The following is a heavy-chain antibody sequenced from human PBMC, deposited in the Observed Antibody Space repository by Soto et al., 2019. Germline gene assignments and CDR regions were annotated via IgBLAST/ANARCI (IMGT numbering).Heavy chain of an antibody. J-gene: IGHJ4*02. V-gene: IGHV3-74*01. CDR1: GFTFSSYW. Sequence: GGSLRLSCAASGFTFSSYWMHWVRQAPGKGLVWVSRINSDGSGTSYADSVKGRFTISRDNAKNTLYLQMNSLRAEDTAVYYCASKNIAAPFDYWGQGTLVTVSS. CDR2: INSDGSGT. D-gene: IGHD6-6*01. CDR3: ASKNIAAPFDY.